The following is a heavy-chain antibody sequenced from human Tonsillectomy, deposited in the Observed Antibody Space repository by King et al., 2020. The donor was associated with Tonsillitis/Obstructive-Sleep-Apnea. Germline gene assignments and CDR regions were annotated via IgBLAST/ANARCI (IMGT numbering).Heavy chain of an antibody. CDR2: INPSGGST. J-gene: IGHJ4*02. D-gene: IGHD3-3*01. CDR3: CTIFGVVIMHDY. V-gene: IGHV1-46*01. Sequence: QLVQSGAEVKKPGASVKFSCKASGYTFTSYYMHWVRQAPGQGLEWMGIINPSGGSTSYAQKFQGRVTMTRDTSTSTVYMELSSLRSEDTAVYYCCTIFGVVIMHDYWGQGTLVTVSS. CDR1: GYTFTSYY.